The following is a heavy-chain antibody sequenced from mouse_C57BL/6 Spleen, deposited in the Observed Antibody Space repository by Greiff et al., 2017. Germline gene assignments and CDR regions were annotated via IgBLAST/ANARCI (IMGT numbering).Heavy chain of an antibody. CDR1: GYTFTDYE. Sequence: QVQLKQSGAELVRPGASVTLSCKASGYTFTDYEMHWVKQTPVHGLEWIGAIDPETGGTAYNQKFKGKAILTADKSSSTAYMELRSLTSEDSAVYYCTNSNWAYWGQGTLVTVSA. CDR3: TNSNWAY. CDR2: IDPETGGT. J-gene: IGHJ3*01. D-gene: IGHD2-5*01. V-gene: IGHV1-15*01.